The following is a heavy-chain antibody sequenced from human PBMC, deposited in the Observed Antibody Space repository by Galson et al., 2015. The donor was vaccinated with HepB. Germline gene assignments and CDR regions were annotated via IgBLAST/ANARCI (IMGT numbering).Heavy chain of an antibody. CDR2: INPDSGGT. V-gene: IGHV1-2*02. CDR3: ARRELEDQGHLQH. Sequence: SVKVSCKASGYTFTDNYIHWVRQAPGQGLEWMGLINPDSGGTKYAQNFQGRVTMTRDTSISTTYMELSGLRSDDTAVYYCARRELEDQGHLQHWGQGTLVTVSS. D-gene: IGHD1-26*01. J-gene: IGHJ1*01. CDR1: GYTFTDNY.